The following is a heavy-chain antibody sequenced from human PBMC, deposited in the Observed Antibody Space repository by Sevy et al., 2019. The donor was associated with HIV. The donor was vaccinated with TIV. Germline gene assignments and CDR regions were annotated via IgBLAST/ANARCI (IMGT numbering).Heavy chain of an antibody. Sequence: SETLSLTCTVSGGSISSYYWSWIRQPPGKGLEWIGYIYYSGSTNYNPSLKSRVTISVDTSKNQFSLKLSSVTAADTAVYYCARSHYYDSSGYYPTPSFDYWGQGTLVTVSS. CDR1: GGSISSYY. D-gene: IGHD3-22*01. V-gene: IGHV4-59*01. CDR2: IYYSGST. J-gene: IGHJ4*02. CDR3: ARSHYYDSSGYYPTPSFDY.